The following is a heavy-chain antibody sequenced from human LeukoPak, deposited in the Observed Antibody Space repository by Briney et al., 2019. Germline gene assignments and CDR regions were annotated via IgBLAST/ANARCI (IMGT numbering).Heavy chain of an antibody. CDR2: ISYDGSNK. J-gene: IGHJ6*02. V-gene: IGHV3-30*18. CDR3: AKIVEIVQGYYYYGMDV. D-gene: IGHD5-24*01. Sequence: PGGSLRLSCAASGFTFSSYGMHWVRQAPGKGLEWVAVISYDGSNKYYADSVKGRFTISRDNSKNTLYLQMNSLRAEDTAVYYCAKIVEIVQGYYYYGMDVWGQGTTVTVSS. CDR1: GFTFSSYG.